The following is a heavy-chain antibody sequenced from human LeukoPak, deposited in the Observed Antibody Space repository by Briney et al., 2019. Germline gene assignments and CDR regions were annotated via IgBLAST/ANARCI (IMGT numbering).Heavy chain of an antibody. Sequence: SQTLSLTCTVSGGSISSGDYYWSWIRQPPGKGPEWIGYIYYSGSTYYNPSLKSRVTISVDTSKNQFSLKLSSVTAADTAVYYCARTPGDTAVVPPNYFDYWGQGTLVTVSS. CDR3: ARTPGDTAVVPPNYFDY. D-gene: IGHD5-18*01. J-gene: IGHJ4*02. CDR2: IYYSGST. CDR1: GGSISSGDYY. V-gene: IGHV4-30-4*01.